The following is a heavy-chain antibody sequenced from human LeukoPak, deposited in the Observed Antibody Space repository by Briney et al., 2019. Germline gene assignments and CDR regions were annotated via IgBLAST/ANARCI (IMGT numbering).Heavy chain of an antibody. CDR2: INHSGST. CDR1: GGSFSGYY. V-gene: IGHV4-34*01. D-gene: IGHD6-13*01. CDR3: ASKGRIAAFSGGLDY. Sequence: SETLSLTCAVYGGSFSGYYWSWIRQTPGKGLEWIGEINHSGSTNYNPSLKSRVTISVDTSKNQFSLKLSSVTAADTAVYYCASKGRIAAFSGGLDYWGQGTLVTVSS. J-gene: IGHJ4*02.